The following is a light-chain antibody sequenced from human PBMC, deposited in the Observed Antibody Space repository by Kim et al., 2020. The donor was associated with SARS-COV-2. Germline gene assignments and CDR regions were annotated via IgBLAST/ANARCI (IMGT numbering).Light chain of an antibody. CDR3: QKNNSAPGT. CDR2: AVS. J-gene: IGKJ1*01. CDR1: QGIDNY. V-gene: IGKV1-27*01. Sequence: DIQMTQSPYSLTASVGDRVTITCRASQGIDNYLTWYQHKPGKVTNLLIFAVSTLRSGVPSRFSGSVSGTDFTLTISNLQSEEVATYSGQKNNSAPGTFGQGTKV.